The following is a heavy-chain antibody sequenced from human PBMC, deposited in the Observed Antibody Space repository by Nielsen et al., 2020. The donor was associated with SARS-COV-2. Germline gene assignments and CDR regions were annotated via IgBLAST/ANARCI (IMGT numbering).Heavy chain of an antibody. CDR2: IYPGDSDT. J-gene: IGHJ6*02. CDR3: ARHLAAAGPGYYYGMDV. D-gene: IGHD6-13*01. V-gene: IGHV5-51*01. Sequence: GESLKISCKGSGYSFTSYWIGCVRQMPGKGLEWMGIIYPGDSDTRYSPSFQGQVTISADKSISTAYLQWSSLKASDTAMYYCARHLAAAGPGYYYGMDVWGQGTTVTVSS. CDR1: GYSFTSYW.